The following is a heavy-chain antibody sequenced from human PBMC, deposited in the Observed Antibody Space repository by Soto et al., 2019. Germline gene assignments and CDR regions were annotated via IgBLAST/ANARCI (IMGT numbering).Heavy chain of an antibody. Sequence: QVQLVESGGGVVQPGRSLRLSCAASGFIFSSYGMHWVRQAPGKGLEWVAVIWYDGSNKWYADSVKGRFTISRDNSKNTLYLQMNSLRAEDTAVYSCARDRGYSGYDSPRFYYGMDVWGQGTTVTVSS. D-gene: IGHD5-12*01. CDR3: ARDRGYSGYDSPRFYYGMDV. V-gene: IGHV3-33*01. CDR1: GFIFSSYG. J-gene: IGHJ6*02. CDR2: IWYDGSNK.